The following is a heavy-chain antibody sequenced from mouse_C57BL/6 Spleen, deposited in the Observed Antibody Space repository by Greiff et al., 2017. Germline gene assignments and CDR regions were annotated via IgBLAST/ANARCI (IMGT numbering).Heavy chain of an antibody. J-gene: IGHJ4*01. Sequence: EVQLQQSGPELVKPGASVKISCKASGYTFTDYYMNWVKQSHGKSLEWIGDINPNNGGTSYNQKFKGKATLTVAKSSSTASMELRSLTSEGSAVYYYASPIITTVVAPYAMDYWGQGTSVTVSS. CDR1: GYTFTDYY. V-gene: IGHV1-26*01. D-gene: IGHD1-1*01. CDR2: INPNNGGT. CDR3: ASPIITTVVAPYAMDY.